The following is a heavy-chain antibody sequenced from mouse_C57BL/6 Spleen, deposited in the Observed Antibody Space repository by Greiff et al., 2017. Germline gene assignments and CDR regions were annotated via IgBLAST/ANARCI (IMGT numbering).Heavy chain of an antibody. CDR1: GYSITSGYY. Sequence: EVQLQESGPGLVKPSQSLSLTCSVTGYSITSGYYWNWIRQFPGNKLEWMGYISYDGSNNYNPSLKNRISITRDTSKNQFFLKLNSVTTEDTATYYCASCYDGYYGFAYWGQGTLVTVSA. CDR2: ISYDGSN. CDR3: ASCYDGYYGFAY. J-gene: IGHJ3*01. V-gene: IGHV3-6*01. D-gene: IGHD2-3*01.